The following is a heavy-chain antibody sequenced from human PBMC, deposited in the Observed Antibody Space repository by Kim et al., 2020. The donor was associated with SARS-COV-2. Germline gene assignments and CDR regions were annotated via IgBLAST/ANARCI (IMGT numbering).Heavy chain of an antibody. J-gene: IGHJ5*02. D-gene: IGHD3-10*01. CDR2: ISYDGSNK. Sequence: GGSLRLSCAASGFTFSSYAMHWVRQAPGKGLEWVAVISYDGSNKYYADSVKGRFTISRDNSKNTLYLQMNSLRAEDTAVYYCARDPDMRGSGSYHEFDPWGQGTLVTVSS. CDR3: ARDPDMRGSGSYHEFDP. V-gene: IGHV3-30*04. CDR1: GFTFSSYA.